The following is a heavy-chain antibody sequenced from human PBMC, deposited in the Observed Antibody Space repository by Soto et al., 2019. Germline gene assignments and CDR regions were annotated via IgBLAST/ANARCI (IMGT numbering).Heavy chain of an antibody. D-gene: IGHD3-16*01. CDR3: ARESANFRAYDA. CDR1: GFTFSDSW. CDR2: IKQDGSQT. J-gene: IGHJ5*02. V-gene: IGHV3-7*01. Sequence: PGGSLRLSCAASGFTFSDSWMGWVRQAPGRGLEWVANIKQDGSQTPYAASVRGRFAISRDNSKDTLYLHMRGLKVEDMAVYFFARESANFRAYDAWGAGTLVT.